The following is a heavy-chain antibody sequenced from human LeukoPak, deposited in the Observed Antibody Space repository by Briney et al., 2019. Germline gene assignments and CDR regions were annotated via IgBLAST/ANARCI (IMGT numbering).Heavy chain of an antibody. J-gene: IGHJ4*02. CDR1: GFTFSSYS. D-gene: IGHD3-22*01. Sequence: GGSLRLSCAASGFTFSSYSMNWVRQAPGKGLEWVSSISSSSSYIYYADSVKGRFTISRDNAKNSLYVQMNSLRAEDTAVYYCARSLRRYYYDSSGYYGNFDYWGQGTLVTVSS. CDR3: ARSLRRYYYDSSGYYGNFDY. CDR2: ISSSSSYI. V-gene: IGHV3-21*01.